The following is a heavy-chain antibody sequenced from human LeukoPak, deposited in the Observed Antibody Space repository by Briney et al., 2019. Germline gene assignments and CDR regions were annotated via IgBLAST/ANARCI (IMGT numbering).Heavy chain of an antibody. J-gene: IGHJ3*02. V-gene: IGHV3-21*01. CDR2: ISSSSSYI. CDR3: ARDRGGYDFLDAFDI. CDR1: GFTFSTYG. D-gene: IGHD5-12*01. Sequence: GGSLRLSCAASGFTFSTYGMHWVRQAPGKGLEWVSSISSSSSYIYYADSVKGRFTISRDNAKNSLYLQMNSLRAEDTAVYYCARDRGGYDFLDAFDIWGQGTMVTVSS.